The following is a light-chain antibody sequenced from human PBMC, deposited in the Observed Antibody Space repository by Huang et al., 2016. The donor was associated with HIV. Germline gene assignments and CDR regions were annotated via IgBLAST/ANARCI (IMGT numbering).Light chain of an antibody. V-gene: IGKV1-39*01. J-gene: IGKJ2*01. Sequence: DIQMTQSPSSLSASVGDRVTITCRASQSISSYLNWYQQKPGKAPKVLIYAASSLQSGVPSRFSGSGSGTDFTLTISSLQPEDFASYYCQQSNSTPPYTFGQGTKLEIK. CDR3: QQSNSTPPYT. CDR1: QSISSY. CDR2: AAS.